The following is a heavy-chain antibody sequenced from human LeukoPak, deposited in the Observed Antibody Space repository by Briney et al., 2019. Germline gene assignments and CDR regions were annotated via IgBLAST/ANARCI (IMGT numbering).Heavy chain of an antibody. V-gene: IGHV4-59*12. CDR3: AREGVLGATTIDY. J-gene: IGHJ4*02. D-gene: IGHD1-26*01. CDR2: IYYSGST. CDR1: GGSIRNYY. Sequence: PSETLSLTCTVSGGSIRNYYWTWIRQPPGKGLEWIGFIYYSGSTCYNPSLKSRVTISVDTSKNQFSLKLSSVTAADTAVYYCAREGVLGATTIDYWGQGTLVTVSS.